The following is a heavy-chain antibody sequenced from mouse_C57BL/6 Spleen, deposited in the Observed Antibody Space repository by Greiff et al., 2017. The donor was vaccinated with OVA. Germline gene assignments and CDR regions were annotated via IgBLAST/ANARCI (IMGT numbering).Heavy chain of an antibody. CDR2: ISSGSSTI. V-gene: IGHV5-17*01. CDR1: GFTFSDYG. J-gene: IGHJ4*01. D-gene: IGHD1-1*01. CDR3: ARRGYYGSSPYYYAMDY. Sequence: EVHLVESGGGLVKPGGSLKLSCAASGFTFSDYGMHWVRQAPEKGLEWVAYISSGSSTIYYADTVKGRFTISRDNAKNTLFLQMTSLRSEDTAMYYCARRGYYGSSPYYYAMDYWGQGTSVTVSS.